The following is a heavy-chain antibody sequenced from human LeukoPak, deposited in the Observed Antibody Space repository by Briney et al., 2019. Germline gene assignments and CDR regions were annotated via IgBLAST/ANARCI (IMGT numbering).Heavy chain of an antibody. V-gene: IGHV3-74*01. CDR2: INGDGSST. Sequence: GGSLRLSCAASGFTFSSYWMHWVRQAPGKGLVWVSRINGDGSSTTYADSVKGRFTISRDTAKNTLYLQINSLRVGDTAVYYCAKDTPTTGYHLDSWGQGTLVTVSS. CDR1: GFTFSSYW. CDR3: AKDTPTTGYHLDS. D-gene: IGHD1-1*01. J-gene: IGHJ4*02.